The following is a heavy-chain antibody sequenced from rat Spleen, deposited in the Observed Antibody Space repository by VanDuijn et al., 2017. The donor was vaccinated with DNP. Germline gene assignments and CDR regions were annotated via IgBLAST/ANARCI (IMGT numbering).Heavy chain of an antibody. V-gene: IGHV3-1*01. Sequence: EVQLQESGPGLVKPSQSLSLTCSVTGYSISGNYGGWIRKFPGNKMEWIGHISYSGSTTYNPSLKSRISITRDTSKNHFFLQLNSVTTEDTATYYCARWVYYFDYWGQGVMVTVSS. CDR1: GYSISGNY. CDR2: ISYSGST. CDR3: ARWVYYFDY. J-gene: IGHJ2*01.